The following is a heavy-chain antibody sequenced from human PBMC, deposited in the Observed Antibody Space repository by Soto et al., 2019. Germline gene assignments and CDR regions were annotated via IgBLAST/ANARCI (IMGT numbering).Heavy chain of an antibody. CDR1: GGSFSGYY. V-gene: IGHV4-34*01. Sequence: SETLSLTCAVYGGSFSGYYWSWIRQPPGKGLEWIGEINHSGSTNYNPSLKSRVTISVDTSKNQFSLKLSSVTAADTAVYYCARGNHPRLIDPWGQETLVTVSS. CDR3: ARGNHPRLIDP. J-gene: IGHJ5*02. CDR2: INHSGST.